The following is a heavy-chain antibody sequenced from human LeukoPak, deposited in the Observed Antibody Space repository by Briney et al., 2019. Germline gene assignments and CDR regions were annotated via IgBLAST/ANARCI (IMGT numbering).Heavy chain of an antibody. CDR3: ARASLSLLGFGEAFDAFDI. V-gene: IGHV1-46*01. Sequence: ASVKVSFKASGYTFTSYYMHWVRQAPGQGLEWMGIINPSGGSTSYAQKFQGRVTMTRDTSTSTVYMELSSLRSEDTAVYYCARASLSLLGFGEAFDAFDIWGQGTMVTVSS. J-gene: IGHJ3*02. CDR1: GYTFTSYY. D-gene: IGHD3-10*01. CDR2: INPSGGST.